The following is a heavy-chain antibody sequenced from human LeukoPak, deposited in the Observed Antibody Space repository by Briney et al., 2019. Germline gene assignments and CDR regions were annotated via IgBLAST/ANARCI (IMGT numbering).Heavy chain of an antibody. CDR1: GFTFSTYS. CDR3: ARDNSNLPITMVRGDHFDY. Sequence: TGGSLRLSCAASGFTFSTYSMNWVRQAPGKGLEWVSSISSSSSYIYYADSVKGRFTISRDNAKNSLYLQMNSLRAEDTAVYYCARDNSNLPITMVRGDHFDYWGQGTLVTVSS. V-gene: IGHV3-21*01. J-gene: IGHJ4*02. CDR2: ISSSSSYI. D-gene: IGHD3-10*01.